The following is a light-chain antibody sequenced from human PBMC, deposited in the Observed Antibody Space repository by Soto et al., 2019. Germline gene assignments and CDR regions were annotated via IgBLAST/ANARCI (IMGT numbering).Light chain of an antibody. V-gene: IGKV1-5*03. CDR2: KAS. CDR1: PSISSW. CDR3: QQYNSSPWT. J-gene: IGKJ1*01. Sequence: DIQMTQSPSTLSASVGDRVTITCRASPSISSWLAWYQQKPGKAPKLLIYKASSLESGVPSRFSGGGSGTECTITISRLQPDDVAAYSCQQYNSSPWTVGQGTKVEIK.